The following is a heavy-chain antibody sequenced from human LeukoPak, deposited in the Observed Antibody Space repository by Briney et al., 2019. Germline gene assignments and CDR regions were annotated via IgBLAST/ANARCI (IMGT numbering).Heavy chain of an antibody. J-gene: IGHJ3*02. CDR1: GYTFTDYY. CDR3: ARPPLLDTAEDAFDI. CDR2: INPNSADT. Sequence: GASVKVSCKASGYTFTDYYIQRVRQAPGQGLEWLGWINPNSADTYYAQNFQGRVTMTRNTSITTACMELNNLRSDDTAVYYCARPPLLDTAEDAFDICGQGTLVTVSS. D-gene: IGHD3/OR15-3a*01. V-gene: IGHV1-2*02.